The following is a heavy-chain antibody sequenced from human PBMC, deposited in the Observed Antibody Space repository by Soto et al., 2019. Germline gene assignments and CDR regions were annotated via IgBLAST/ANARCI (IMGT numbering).Heavy chain of an antibody. V-gene: IGHV3-53*01. Sequence: PGGSLRLSCAASGFTVSNNYMSWVRQAPGKGLKWVSVIYGGLTTYYADSVKGRFTISRDNSKNTLYLQMNSLRAEDTAVYYCARGSTVFDYWGQGALVTVSS. J-gene: IGHJ4*02. D-gene: IGHD4-4*01. CDR2: IYGGLTT. CDR3: ARGSTVFDY. CDR1: GFTVSNNY.